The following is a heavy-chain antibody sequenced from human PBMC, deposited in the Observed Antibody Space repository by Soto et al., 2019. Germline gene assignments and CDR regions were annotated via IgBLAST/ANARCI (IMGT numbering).Heavy chain of an antibody. CDR1: GGSISSSSYY. Sequence: SSESLSLTCTVSGGSISSSSYYWGWIRQPPGKGLEWIGSINYSGSTYYNPSLKSRVTISVDTSKNQFSLKLSSVTAADTAVYYCVVYYDYVWGSYPSREYFDYWGQGTLVPVSS. J-gene: IGHJ4*02. CDR3: VVYYDYVWGSYPSREYFDY. V-gene: IGHV4-39*01. D-gene: IGHD3-16*01. CDR2: INYSGST.